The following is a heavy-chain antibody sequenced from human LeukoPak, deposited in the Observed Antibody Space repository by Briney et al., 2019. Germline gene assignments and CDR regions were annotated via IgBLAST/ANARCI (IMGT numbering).Heavy chain of an antibody. Sequence: GGSVRLSCAASGFTFSSYEMNWVRQAPGKGLEWVSYISSSGSTIYYADSVKGRFAISRDNAKNSLYLQMNSLRAEDTAVYYCARDSRLSSSCGGDCYYFDYWGQGTLVTVSS. V-gene: IGHV3-48*03. J-gene: IGHJ4*02. CDR3: ARDSRLSSSCGGDCYYFDY. CDR1: GFTFSSYE. D-gene: IGHD2-21*02. CDR2: ISSSGSTI.